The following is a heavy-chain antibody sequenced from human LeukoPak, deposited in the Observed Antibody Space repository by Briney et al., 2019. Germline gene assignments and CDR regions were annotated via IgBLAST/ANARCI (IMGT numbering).Heavy chain of an antibody. Sequence: ASVKVSCKASGYTFTSYGISWVRQAPGQGLEWMGWISAYNGNTNYAQKLQGRVTITADESTSTAYMELSSLRSEDTAVYYCARAGDCSGGSCYSDDVFDIWGQGTMVTVSS. CDR1: GYTFTSYG. J-gene: IGHJ3*02. CDR3: ARAGDCSGGSCYSDDVFDI. CDR2: ISAYNGNT. D-gene: IGHD2-15*01. V-gene: IGHV1-18*01.